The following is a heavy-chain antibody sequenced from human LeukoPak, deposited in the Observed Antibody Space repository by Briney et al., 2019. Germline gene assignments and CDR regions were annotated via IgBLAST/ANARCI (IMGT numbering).Heavy chain of an antibody. CDR3: SRGPTRHCSSTSCYGGYYYGMDA. D-gene: IGHD2-2*01. J-gene: IGHJ6*04. CDR2: TYYSGST. V-gene: IGHV4-34*01. CDR1: GGSFSGYY. Sequence: SETLSLNCAGYGGSFSGYYWSWIRQPQGKGLEGMGETYYSGSTNYNPSLKSRLTLSVDPSKNPFSLKLTSVTAADTAVYYCSRGPTRHCSSTSCYGGYYYGMDAWGNRTPVTASS.